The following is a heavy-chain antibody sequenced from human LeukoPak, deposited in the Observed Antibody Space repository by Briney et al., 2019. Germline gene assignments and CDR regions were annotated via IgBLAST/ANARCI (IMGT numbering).Heavy chain of an antibody. Sequence: GGSLRLSCAASGFTFSDYYMSWIRQAPGKGLEWVSYISSSGSTIYYADSAKGRFTISRDNSKNTLYLQMNSLRAEDTAVYYCAKDGCSSTICYYDYYYGMDVWGQGTTVTVSS. CDR1: GFTFSDYY. J-gene: IGHJ6*02. D-gene: IGHD2-2*01. V-gene: IGHV3-11*01. CDR2: ISSSGSTI. CDR3: AKDGCSSTICYYDYYYGMDV.